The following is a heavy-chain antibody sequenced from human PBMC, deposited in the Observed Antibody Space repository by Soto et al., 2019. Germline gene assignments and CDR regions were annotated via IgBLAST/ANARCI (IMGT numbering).Heavy chain of an antibody. D-gene: IGHD6-19*01. V-gene: IGHV4-34*01. J-gene: IGHJ5*02. CDR1: GGSFSGYY. CDR3: ARGGSGWYGNWFDP. CDR2: INHSGST. Sequence: QVQLQQWGAGLLKPSETLSLTCAVYGGSFSGYYWSWIRQPPGKGLEWIGEINHSGSTNYNPSLKSRVTISVDTSKNQFSLKLSSVTAAGPAVYYCARGGSGWYGNWFDPWGQGTLVTVSS.